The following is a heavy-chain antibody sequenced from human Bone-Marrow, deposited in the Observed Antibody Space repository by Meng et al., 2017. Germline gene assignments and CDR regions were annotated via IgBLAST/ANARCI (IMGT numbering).Heavy chain of an antibody. D-gene: IGHD3-10*01. Sequence: SETLSLTCVVSGGSFSDYYWSWIRQPPGKGLEWIGEINHSGSTNYNPSLESRATISVDTYQNNLSLKLSSVTAADTAVYYCARPIQIWFGELLYWGQGTLVTVSS. J-gene: IGHJ4*02. CDR1: GGSFSDYY. V-gene: IGHV4-34*01. CDR2: INHSGST. CDR3: ARPIQIWFGELLY.